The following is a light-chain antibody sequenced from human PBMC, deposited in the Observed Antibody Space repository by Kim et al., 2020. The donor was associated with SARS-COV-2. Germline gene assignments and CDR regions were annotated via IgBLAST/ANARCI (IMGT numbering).Light chain of an antibody. CDR3: QQSYNTPYT. V-gene: IGKV1-39*01. Sequence: ASVGDRVTMTCRASQSIGNSYLNWYVQKPGKAPNLLIYSKSSLESGVPSRFSGSGSGTDFTLTITSLQVEDFATYYCQQSYNTPYTFGQGTKLEI. CDR1: QSIGNSY. J-gene: IGKJ2*01. CDR2: SKS.